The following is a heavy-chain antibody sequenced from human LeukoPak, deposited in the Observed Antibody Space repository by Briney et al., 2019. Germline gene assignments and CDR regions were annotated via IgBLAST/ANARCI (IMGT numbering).Heavy chain of an antibody. J-gene: IGHJ4*02. Sequence: GGSLRLSCAASGFTFSSYAMSWVRQAPGKGLEWVSAISGSGGSTYYADSVKGWFTISRDNSKNTLYPQMNSLRAEDTAVYYCRTGDHNYFDYWGQGTLVTVSS. CDR1: GFTFSSYA. V-gene: IGHV3-23*01. CDR3: RTGDHNYFDY. CDR2: ISGSGGST. D-gene: IGHD7-27*01.